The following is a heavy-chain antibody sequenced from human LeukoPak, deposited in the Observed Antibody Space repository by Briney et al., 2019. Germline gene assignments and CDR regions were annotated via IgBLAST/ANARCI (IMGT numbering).Heavy chain of an antibody. J-gene: IGHJ6*02. D-gene: IGHD2-8*01. V-gene: IGHV3-30*18. CDR2: TSYDGSNK. Sequence: GRSLRLSCAASGFTFSSYDMHWVRQAPGKGLEWVAVTSYDGSNKYYADSVKGRFTISRDNSKNTLSLQMHSLRAEDTAVYYCAKSARFCTNDVCYTNYYYGMDVWGQGTTVTVSS. CDR3: AKSARFCTNDVCYTNYYYGMDV. CDR1: GFTFSSYD.